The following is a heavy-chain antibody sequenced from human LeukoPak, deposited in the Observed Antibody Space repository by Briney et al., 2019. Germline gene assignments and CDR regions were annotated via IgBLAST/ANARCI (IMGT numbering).Heavy chain of an antibody. CDR1: GFTFSDYY. CDR2: ISSSGSTI. J-gene: IGHJ5*02. V-gene: IGHV3-11*01. Sequence: PGGSLRLSCAASGFTFSDYYMSWIRQAPGKGLEWVSYISSSGSTIYYADSVKGRFTISRDNAKNSLYLQMNSLRAEDTAVYYCARDLDTDMPVVGWFDPWGQGTLVTVSP. CDR3: ARDLDTDMPVVGWFDP. D-gene: IGHD5-18*01.